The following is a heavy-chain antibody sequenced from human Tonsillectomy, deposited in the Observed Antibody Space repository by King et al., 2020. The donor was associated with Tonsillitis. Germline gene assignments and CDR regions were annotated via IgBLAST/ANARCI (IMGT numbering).Heavy chain of an antibody. CDR1: GGSISSGGYY. V-gene: IGHV4-31*03. CDR3: ARFRIDYGDSAWFDP. Sequence: VQLQESGPGLVKSSQTLSLTCTVSGGSISSGGYYWSWIRQHPGKGLEWIGYIYYSGSTYYNPSLKSRVTILVDTSKNQFSLKLSSVTAADTAVYYCARFRIDYGDSAWFDPWGQGTLVTVSS. CDR2: IYYSGST. J-gene: IGHJ5*02. D-gene: IGHD4-17*01.